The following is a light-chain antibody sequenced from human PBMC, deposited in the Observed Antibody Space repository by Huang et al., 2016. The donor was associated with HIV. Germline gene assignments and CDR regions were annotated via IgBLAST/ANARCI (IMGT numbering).Light chain of an antibody. J-gene: IGKJ1*01. V-gene: IGKV3-20*01. Sequence: EIVLTQSPGTLSLSPGQRLTLACRASQSSSYIAWYQQKPGQAPRLLIDGASSRATDIPDRFSGSGSGTDFTLTISRLEPEDFAVYYCQQYDSSPVTFGQGTKVEIK. CDR2: GAS. CDR3: QQYDSSPVT. CDR1: QSSSY.